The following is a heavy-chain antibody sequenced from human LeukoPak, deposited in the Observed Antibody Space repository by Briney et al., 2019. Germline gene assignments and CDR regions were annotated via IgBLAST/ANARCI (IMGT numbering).Heavy chain of an antibody. V-gene: IGHV4-59*01. CDR1: GGSISSYY. CDR3: ARVGYYYASSGYYTPAEYFQR. D-gene: IGHD3-22*01. Sequence: SETLSLTCTVSGGSISSYYWSWIRQPPGKGLEWIGYIYYSGSTNYNPSLKSRVTISVDTSKNQFSLKLSSVTAAGTAVYYCARVGYYYASSGYYTPAEYFQRWGQGTLVTVSS. CDR2: IYYSGST. J-gene: IGHJ1*01.